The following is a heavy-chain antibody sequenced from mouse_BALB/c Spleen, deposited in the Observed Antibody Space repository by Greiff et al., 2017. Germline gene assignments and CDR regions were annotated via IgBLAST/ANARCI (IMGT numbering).Heavy chain of an antibody. J-gene: IGHJ2*01. V-gene: IGHV5-6-5*01. CDR3: ARGDYDYDY. D-gene: IGHD2-4*01. CDR2: ISSGGST. Sequence: EVNLVESGGGLVKPGGSLKLSCAASGFSFSSYAMSWVRQTPEKRLEWVASISSGGSTYYPDSVKGRFTISRDNARNILYLQMSSLRSEDTAMYYCARGDYDYDYWGQGTTLTVSA. CDR1: GFSFSSYA.